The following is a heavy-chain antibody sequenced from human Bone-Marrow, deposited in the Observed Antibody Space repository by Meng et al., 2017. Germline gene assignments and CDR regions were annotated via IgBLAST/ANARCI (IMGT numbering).Heavy chain of an antibody. J-gene: IGHJ6*02. CDR1: GGSISSYY. V-gene: IGHV4-59*01. Sequence: SETPLTCTVSGGSISSYYWSWIRQPPGKGLEWIGYIYYSGSTNYNPSLKSRVTISVDTSKNQFSLKLSSVTAADTAVYYCARDRVRGVTYYYYGMDVWGQGTTVTVSS. D-gene: IGHD3-10*01. CDR3: ARDRVRGVTYYYYGMDV. CDR2: IYYSGST.